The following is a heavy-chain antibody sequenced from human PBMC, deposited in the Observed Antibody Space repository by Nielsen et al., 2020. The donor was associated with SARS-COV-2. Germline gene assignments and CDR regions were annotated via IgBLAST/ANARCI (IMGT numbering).Heavy chain of an antibody. J-gene: IGHJ6*02. D-gene: IGHD3-3*01. V-gene: IGHV1-46*01. CDR1: GHTFTSYY. CDR3: ARDGALRFLEWSLYRDYYYGMDV. Sequence: ASVKVSCKASGHTFTSYYMHWVRQAPGQGLEWMGIINPSGGSTSYAQKFQGRVTMTRDTSTSTAYMELSSLRSEDTAVYYCARDGALRFLEWSLYRDYYYGMDVWGQGTTVTVSS. CDR2: INPSGGST.